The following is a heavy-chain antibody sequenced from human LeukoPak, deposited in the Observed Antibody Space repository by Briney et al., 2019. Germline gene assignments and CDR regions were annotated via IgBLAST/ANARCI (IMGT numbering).Heavy chain of an antibody. CDR2: MNPNSGNT. CDR3: ARGPDYYGSGSYYQRWMGYYYYYMDV. V-gene: IGHV1-8*01. J-gene: IGHJ6*03. D-gene: IGHD3-10*01. Sequence: GASVKVSCKASGYTFTSYDINWVRQATGQGLEWMGWMNPNSGNTGYAQKFQGRVTMTRNTSISTAYMELSSLRSEDTAVYYCARGPDYYGSGSYYQRWMGYYYYYMDVWGKGTTVTISS. CDR1: GYTFTSYD.